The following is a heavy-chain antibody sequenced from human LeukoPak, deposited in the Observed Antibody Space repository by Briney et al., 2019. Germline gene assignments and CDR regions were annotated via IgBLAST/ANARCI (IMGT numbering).Heavy chain of an antibody. CDR2: IYYSGST. V-gene: IGHV4-59*01. J-gene: IGHJ3*02. CDR3: ARLSTTVVTPGAFDI. D-gene: IGHD4-23*01. CDR1: GGSISSYY. Sequence: KTSETLSLTCTVSGGSISSYYWSWIRQPPGKGLEWIGYIYYSGSTNYNPSLKSRVTISVDTSKDQFSLKLSSVTAADTAVYYCARLSTTVVTPGAFDIWGQGTMVTVSS.